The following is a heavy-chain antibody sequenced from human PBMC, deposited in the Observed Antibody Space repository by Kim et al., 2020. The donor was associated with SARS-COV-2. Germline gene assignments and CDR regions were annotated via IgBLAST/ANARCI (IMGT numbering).Heavy chain of an antibody. Sequence: GGSLRLSCAASGLIFSDHDMTWVRQAPGKGLEWVSSISGTVPKTYYADSVRGRFTISRDNSENLLYLQMSSLRAEDTAVYYCAKDRHRSTTLSSYYYMDVWGTGTTVAVSS. D-gene: IGHD2-2*01. J-gene: IGHJ6*03. CDR3: AKDRHRSTTLSSYYYMDV. CDR1: GLIFSDHD. CDR2: ISGTVPKT. V-gene: IGHV3-23*01.